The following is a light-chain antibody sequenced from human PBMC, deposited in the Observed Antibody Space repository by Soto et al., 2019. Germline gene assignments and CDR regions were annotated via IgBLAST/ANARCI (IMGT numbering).Light chain of an antibody. CDR2: AAS. V-gene: IGKV1-39*01. CDR1: QSISSY. CDR3: QQSYSTPHT. Sequence: DIQMTQSASSLSASVGDRVTITCRASQSISSYLNWYQQKPGKAPKLLIYAASSLQSGVPSRFSGSGSGTDFTLTISSLQPADFATYYCQQSYSTPHTFGGGTKVEIK. J-gene: IGKJ4*01.